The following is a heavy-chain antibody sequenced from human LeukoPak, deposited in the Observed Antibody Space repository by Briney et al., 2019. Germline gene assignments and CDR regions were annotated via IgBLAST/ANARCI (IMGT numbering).Heavy chain of an antibody. V-gene: IGHV3-9*01. D-gene: IGHD6-19*01. CDR2: ISWNSGSI. CDR1: GFTFDDYA. Sequence: GRSLRLSCTASGFTFDDYAMHWVRQAPGKGLEWVSGISWNSGSIGYADSVKGRFTISRDNAKNSLYLQMNSLRAEDTAVYYCARGGYSSGWYDGREHDAFDIWGQGTMVTVSS. CDR3: ARGGYSSGWYDGREHDAFDI. J-gene: IGHJ3*02.